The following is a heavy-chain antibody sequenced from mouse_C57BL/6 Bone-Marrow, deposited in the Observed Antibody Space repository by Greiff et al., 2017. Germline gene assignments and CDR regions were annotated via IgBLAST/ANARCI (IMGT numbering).Heavy chain of an antibody. CDR3: AREKVFYYGKDYFDY. J-gene: IGHJ2*01. CDR1: GYSITSGYY. Sequence: EVKLVESGPGLVKPSQSLSLTCSVTGYSITSGYYWNWIRQFPGNKLEWMGYISYDGSNNYNPSLKNRISIARDTSKNQFFLKLNSVTTEDTATYYCAREKVFYYGKDYFDYWGQGTTLTVSS. D-gene: IGHD1-1*01. CDR2: ISYDGSN. V-gene: IGHV3-6*01.